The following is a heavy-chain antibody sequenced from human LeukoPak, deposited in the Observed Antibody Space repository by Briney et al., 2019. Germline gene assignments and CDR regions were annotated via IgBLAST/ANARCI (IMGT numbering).Heavy chain of an antibody. CDR1: GFTFSSYG. D-gene: IGHD2-2*01. V-gene: IGHV3-23*01. CDR2: ISGSGGST. Sequence: PGGSLRLSCAASGFTFSSYGMSWVRQAPGKGLEWVSAISGSGGSTYYADSVKGRFTISRDNSKNTLYLQMNSLRAEDTAVYYCAKNGPSDCSSTSCYDYWGQGTLVTVSS. CDR3: AKNGPSDCSSTSCYDY. J-gene: IGHJ4*02.